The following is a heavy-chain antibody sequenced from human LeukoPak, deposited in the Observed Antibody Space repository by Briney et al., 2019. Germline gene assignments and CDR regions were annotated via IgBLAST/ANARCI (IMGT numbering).Heavy chain of an antibody. CDR3: ARDSTTWGRMGH. CDR1: GGSISSYY. Sequence: SETLSLTCTVSGGSISSYYWSWIRQPAGKGLEWIGRVYTSGSTNYNPSLKSRVTMSVDTSKNQFSLKLSSVTAADTAVYHCARDSTTWGRMGHWGQGTLVTVSS. V-gene: IGHV4-4*07. J-gene: IGHJ4*02. CDR2: VYTSGST. D-gene: IGHD7-27*01.